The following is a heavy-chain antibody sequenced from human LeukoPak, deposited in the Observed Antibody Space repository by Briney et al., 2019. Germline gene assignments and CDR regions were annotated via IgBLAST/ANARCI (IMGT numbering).Heavy chain of an antibody. D-gene: IGHD2-15*01. V-gene: IGHV3-23*01. CDR1: GFTFSSYG. CDR3: AKNLYCGGGSCYPSALGMDV. CDR2: ISGSGNRT. J-gene: IGHJ6*02. Sequence: GGSLRLSCAASGFTFSSYGMHWVRQAPGKGLEWVSSISGSGNRTYYADSVKGRFTISRDNSKNTLFLQMNSLRAEDTAVYYCAKNLYCGGGSCYPSALGMDVWGQGTTVTVSS.